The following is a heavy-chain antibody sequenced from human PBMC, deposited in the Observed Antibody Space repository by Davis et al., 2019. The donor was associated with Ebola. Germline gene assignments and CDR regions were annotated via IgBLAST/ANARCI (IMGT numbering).Heavy chain of an antibody. CDR2: INHSGST. Sequence: TLTLTCTFSGFSLSTSGMCVSWIRQPPGKGLEWIGAINHSGSTNYNPSLKSRVTISVDTSKNQFSLKLSSVTAADTAVYYCARVGAPKRGHYFDYWGQGTLVTVSS. V-gene: IGHV4-39*07. D-gene: IGHD1-26*01. CDR3: ARVGAPKRGHYFDY. CDR1: GFSLSTSGMC. J-gene: IGHJ4*02.